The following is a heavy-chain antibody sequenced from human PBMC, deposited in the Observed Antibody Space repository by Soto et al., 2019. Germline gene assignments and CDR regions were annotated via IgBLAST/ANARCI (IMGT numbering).Heavy chain of an antibody. CDR1: GFTFSSYW. V-gene: IGHV3-74*01. J-gene: IGHJ6*02. Sequence: EVQLVESGGGLVQPGGSLILSCAASGFTFSSYWMHWVRQAPGKGLVWVSRINNDGSSTSYADSVKGRFTISRDNAKSTLYLEMSSLRAEDTAVYYCARDPLLIGDTDYGLDVWGQGTTVTVS. D-gene: IGHD2-21*01. CDR2: INNDGSST. CDR3: ARDPLLIGDTDYGLDV.